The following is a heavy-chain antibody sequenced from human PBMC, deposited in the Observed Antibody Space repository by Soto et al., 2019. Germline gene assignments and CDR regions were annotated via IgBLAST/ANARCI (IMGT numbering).Heavy chain of an antibody. D-gene: IGHD2-2*02. CDR1: GGTFSSYA. Sequence: GASVKVSCKASGGTFSSYAISWVRQAPGQGLEWMGGIIPIFGTANYAQKFQGRVTITADESTSTAYMEPSSLRSEDTAVYYCAREGRGKKAGYNGLVSLGYWGQGTLVTVSS. J-gene: IGHJ4*02. CDR2: IIPIFGTA. CDR3: AREGRGKKAGYNGLVSLGY. V-gene: IGHV1-69*13.